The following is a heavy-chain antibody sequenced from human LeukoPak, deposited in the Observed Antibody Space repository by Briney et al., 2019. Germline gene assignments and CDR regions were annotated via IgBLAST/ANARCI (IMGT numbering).Heavy chain of an antibody. D-gene: IGHD2-15*01. CDR1: GYTFTGYY. V-gene: IGHV1-2*02. J-gene: IGHJ5*02. CDR2: INPNSGGT. Sequence: GASVKVSCKASGYTFTGYYMHWVRQAPGQGLEWMGWINPNSGGTNYAQKFQGRVTMTRDTSISTAYMELSRLRSDDTAVYYCARDPVGIVVVVAATLNWFDPWGQGTLVTVSS. CDR3: ARDPVGIVVVVAATLNWFDP.